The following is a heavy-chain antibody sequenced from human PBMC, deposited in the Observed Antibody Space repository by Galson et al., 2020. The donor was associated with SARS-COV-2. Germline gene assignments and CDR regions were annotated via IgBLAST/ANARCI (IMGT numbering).Heavy chain of an antibody. CDR1: GGSISSHY. V-gene: IGHV4-59*11. J-gene: IGHJ6*03. D-gene: IGHD5-12*01. CDR3: ARAYSAYDSSGGTDYYYYYMDV. CDR2: IYYSGGYT. Sequence: SETLSLTCTVSGGSISSHYWTWIRQPPGKGLEWIGYIYYSGGYTNYSPSLKSRVTISVDMSKNQISLELSSVTAADTAVYFCARAYSAYDSSGGTDYYYYYMDVWGQGTTVTVSS.